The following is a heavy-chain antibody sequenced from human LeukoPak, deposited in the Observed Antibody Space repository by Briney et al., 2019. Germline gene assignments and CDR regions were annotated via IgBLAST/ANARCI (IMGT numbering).Heavy chain of an antibody. V-gene: IGHV4-39*07. J-gene: IGHJ5*02. CDR2: IYYSGST. Sequence: SETLSLTCTVSGGSISSSTYYWGWIRQPPGKGLEWIGSIYYSGSTYYNPSLMSRVTISVDTSKNQFSLKLTSVTAADTAVYYCARGYNSAWHYNWFDPWGQGTLVTVSS. D-gene: IGHD6-19*01. CDR3: ARGYNSAWHYNWFDP. CDR1: GGSISSSTYY.